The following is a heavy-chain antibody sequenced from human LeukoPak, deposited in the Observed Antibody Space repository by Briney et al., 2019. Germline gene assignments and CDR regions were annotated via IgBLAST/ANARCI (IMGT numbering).Heavy chain of an antibody. D-gene: IGHD1-26*01. J-gene: IGHJ4*02. Sequence: TGGSLRLSCAASGFTFSSYWMSWVRQAPGRGLEWVSSISSGSGYIYYADSVKGRFTISRDNAKNSLYLQMNSLRAEDTAVYYCARGYSGSYYFADYWGQGTLVTVSS. CDR2: ISSGSGYI. CDR3: ARGYSGSYYFADY. V-gene: IGHV3-21*01. CDR1: GFTFSSYW.